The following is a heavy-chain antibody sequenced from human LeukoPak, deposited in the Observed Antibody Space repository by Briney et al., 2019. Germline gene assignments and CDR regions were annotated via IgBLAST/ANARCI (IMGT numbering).Heavy chain of an antibody. J-gene: IGHJ4*02. CDR3: ARDPAMIGYFDY. D-gene: IGHD3-22*01. Sequence: ASVKVSCKASGYTFTSYGISWVRQAPGQGLEWMGWISAYSGNTNYAQKLQGRVTMTTDTSTGTAYMELRSLRSDDTAVYYCARDPAMIGYFDYWGQGTLVTVSS. CDR2: ISAYSGNT. CDR1: GYTFTSYG. V-gene: IGHV1-18*01.